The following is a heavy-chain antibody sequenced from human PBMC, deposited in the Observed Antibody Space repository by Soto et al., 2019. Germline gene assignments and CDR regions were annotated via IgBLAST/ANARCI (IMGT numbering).Heavy chain of an antibody. Sequence: QVQLVESGGGVVQPGRSLRLSCAASGFTFSTYAMHWVRQAPGKGLEWVAVISYDGSNKYYADSVKGRFTISRDNSKNTLYLQMHRLRPEDTAVYYCSKGGDLLTGYEYCYFDLWGRGTLVPVSS. D-gene: IGHD3-9*01. V-gene: IGHV3-30*18. CDR3: SKGGDLLTGYEYCYFDL. J-gene: IGHJ2*01. CDR2: ISYDGSNK. CDR1: GFTFSTYA.